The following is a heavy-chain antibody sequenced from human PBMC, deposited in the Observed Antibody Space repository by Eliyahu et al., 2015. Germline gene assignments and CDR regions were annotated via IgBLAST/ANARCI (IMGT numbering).Heavy chain of an antibody. D-gene: IGHD6-6*01. CDR2: IYDDGDT. V-gene: IGHV4-30-2*01. Sequence: QLQLQESGSGLVKPSQTLSLTCTVSGGSISGXDVSSCSWVRQPPGKGLEWIGFIYDDGDTSYNPSLKSRVTISVDRSKNQFSLTMTSVTAADTALYYCARDTTGRSRSGYMDVWGKGTTVAVSS. CDR3: ARDTTGRSRSGYMDV. CDR1: GGSISGXDVS. J-gene: IGHJ6*03.